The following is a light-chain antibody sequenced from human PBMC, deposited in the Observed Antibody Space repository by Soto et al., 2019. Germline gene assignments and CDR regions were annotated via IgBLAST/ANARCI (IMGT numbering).Light chain of an antibody. CDR1: QSVSSN. J-gene: IGKJ3*01. CDR2: GAP. CDR3: QQYNNWPTLFT. Sequence: EIVMTQSPATLSVSPGERATLSCRASQSVSSNLAWYQQKPGQAPKLLIYGAPTRATGIPARFSGSGSGTEFTLTISSLQSEDFAVYYCQQYNNWPTLFTFGPGTKVDIK. V-gene: IGKV3-15*01.